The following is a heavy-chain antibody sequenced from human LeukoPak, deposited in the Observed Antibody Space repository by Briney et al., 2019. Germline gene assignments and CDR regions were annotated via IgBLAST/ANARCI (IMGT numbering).Heavy chain of an antibody. CDR3: ARRYYYNLGSFPFDF. J-gene: IGHJ4*02. CDR1: GGPFSSYF. D-gene: IGHD3-10*01. CDR2: IHNSGTT. V-gene: IGHV4-34*01. Sequence: PSETLSLTCAVSGGPFSSYFWSWIRQSSGKGLEWIREIHNSGTTNYNPSLNSRVTISEDTSKNQFYLNLSSVTAADTAVYYCARRYYYNLGSFPFDFWGQGTLVTVFS.